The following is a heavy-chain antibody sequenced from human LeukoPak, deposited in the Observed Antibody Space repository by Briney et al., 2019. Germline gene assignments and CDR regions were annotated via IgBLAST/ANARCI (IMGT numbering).Heavy chain of an antibody. CDR1: GFTFSSYS. J-gene: IGHJ4*02. D-gene: IGHD6-13*01. CDR3: TSQLQLLTFFDY. Sequence: GGSLRLSCAASGFTFSSYSMSWVRQAPGKGLEWVGFIRSEAYGGTTQYAASVKGRFTISRDDSKSIAYLQMDSLKTEDTAVYYCTSQLQLLTFFDYWGQGTLVTVSS. V-gene: IGHV3-49*04. CDR2: IRSEAYGGTT.